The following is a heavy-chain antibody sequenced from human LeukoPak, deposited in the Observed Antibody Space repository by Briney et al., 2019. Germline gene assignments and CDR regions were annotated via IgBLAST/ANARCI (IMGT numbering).Heavy chain of an antibody. CDR1: GGSISSGGYY. CDR3: ARDQHDRLGYYGMDV. V-gene: IGHV4-31*03. CDR2: IYYSGST. D-gene: IGHD1-14*01. J-gene: IGHJ6*02. Sequence: SQTLSLTCTVSGGSISSGGYYWSWIRQHPGKGLEWIGYIYYSGSTYYNPSLKSRVTISVDTSKNQFSLKLSSVTAADTAVYYCARDQHDRLGYYGMDVWGQGTTVTVSS.